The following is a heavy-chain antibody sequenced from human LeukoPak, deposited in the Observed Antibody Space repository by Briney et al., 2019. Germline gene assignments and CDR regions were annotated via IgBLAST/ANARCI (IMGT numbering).Heavy chain of an antibody. J-gene: IGHJ4*02. Sequence: ASAKVSCKVVAYDFTGYHIHWVRQAPGQGPEWMGRLNPNTGHAVYAFKFQGRVTITRDTSSNTAYMEVTRLTSDDTALYYCAKDRDGADRIVLWGQGTLVTVSS. V-gene: IGHV1-2*06. CDR1: AYDFTGYH. CDR3: AKDRDGADRIVL. D-gene: IGHD5-24*01. CDR2: LNPNTGHA.